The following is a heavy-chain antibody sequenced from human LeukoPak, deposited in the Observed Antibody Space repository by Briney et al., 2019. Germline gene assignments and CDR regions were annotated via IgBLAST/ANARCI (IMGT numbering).Heavy chain of an antibody. V-gene: IGHV1-18*01. CDR2: ISPYKGDR. D-gene: IGHD4-17*01. CDR1: GYTFTNYG. CDR3: ATEGGWQPTDYGDNVY. Sequence: ASVKASCKASGYTFTNYGITWVRQAPGQGLEWMGWISPYKGDRNYAQSLQGRVTMTTDTSTSTAYMEVRSLRSDDTAVYYCATEGGWQPTDYGDNVYWGQGTLVTVSS. J-gene: IGHJ4*02.